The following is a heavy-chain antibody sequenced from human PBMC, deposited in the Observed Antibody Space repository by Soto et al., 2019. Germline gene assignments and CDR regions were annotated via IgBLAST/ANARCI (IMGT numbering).Heavy chain of an antibody. D-gene: IGHD3-22*01. Sequence: QVQLVQSGAEVKKPGASVKVSCKASGYTFTSNAIHWIRQAPGQRLEWVGWINGGDANTQYSQNFQGRVTLSRDTSTSTVYMELSSLRSEDTAVYYCARATMIVVASDAFDIWGQGTMVTVSS. CDR3: ARATMIVVASDAFDI. V-gene: IGHV1-3*01. J-gene: IGHJ3*02. CDR1: GYTFTSNA. CDR2: INGGDANT.